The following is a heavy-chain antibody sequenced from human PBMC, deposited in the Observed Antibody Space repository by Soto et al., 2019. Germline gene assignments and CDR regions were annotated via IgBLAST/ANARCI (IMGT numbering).Heavy chain of an antibody. CDR1: GGSISSSSYY. D-gene: IGHD3-9*01. V-gene: IGHV4-39*01. CDR2: IYYSGST. Sequence: QLQLQESGPGLVKPSETLSLTCTVSGGSISSSSYYWGWIRQPPGKGLEWIGRIYYSGSTYYNPSLKSRVTVSVDTSKNQFSLKLSSVTAADTAVYYCARHTIVNNWFAPWGQGTLVTVSS. J-gene: IGHJ5*02. CDR3: ARHTIVNNWFAP.